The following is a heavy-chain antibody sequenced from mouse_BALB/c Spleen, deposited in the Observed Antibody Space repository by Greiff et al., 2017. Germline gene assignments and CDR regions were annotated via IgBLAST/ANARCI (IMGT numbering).Heavy chain of an antibody. CDR3: GRSPHDGYYAMDY. Sequence: QVQLQQSGPGLVQPSQSLSITCTASGFSLTSYGVPWVRQSPGKGLEWLGVIWSGGSTDYNAAFISRLSISKDTSKSQVFVKMSSLQANDTAIYCCGRSPHDGYYAMDYWGQGTSVTVSS. D-gene: IGHD2-3*01. CDR2: IWSGGST. CDR1: GFSLTSYG. J-gene: IGHJ4*01. V-gene: IGHV2-2*02.